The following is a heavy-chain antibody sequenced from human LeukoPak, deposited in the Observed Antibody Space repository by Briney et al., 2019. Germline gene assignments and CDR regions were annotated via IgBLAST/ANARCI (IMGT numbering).Heavy chain of an antibody. V-gene: IGHV3-7*03. Sequence: GGSLRLSCAASGFTFSIYEMSWVRQAPGRGLEWVANTQPEGNEKFYVESVKGRFTISRDNTKDLLFLQMNDLRVEDTGVYYCARGDAFSGDHWGQGTQVTVST. D-gene: IGHD3-16*01. CDR3: ARGDAFSGDH. J-gene: IGHJ4*02. CDR1: GFTFSIYE. CDR2: TQPEGNEK.